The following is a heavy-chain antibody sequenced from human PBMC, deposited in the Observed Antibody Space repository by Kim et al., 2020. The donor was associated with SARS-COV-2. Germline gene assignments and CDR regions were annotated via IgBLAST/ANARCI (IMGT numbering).Heavy chain of an antibody. V-gene: IGHV1-46*01. D-gene: IGHD3-10*01. CDR3: ARERDYQGSGSYYEVTYYYYGMDG. Sequence: ASVKVSCKASGYTFTSYYMHWVRQAPGQGLEWMGIINPSGGSTSYAQKFQGRVTMTRDTSTSTVYMELSSLRSEDTAVYYCARERDYQGSGSYYEVTYYYYGMDGWGQGTTVTVSS. CDR2: INPSGGST. J-gene: IGHJ6*02. CDR1: GYTFTSYY.